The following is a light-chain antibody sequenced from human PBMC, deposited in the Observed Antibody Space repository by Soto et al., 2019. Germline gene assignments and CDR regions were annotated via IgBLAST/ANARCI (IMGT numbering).Light chain of an antibody. V-gene: IGKV3-20*01. CDR2: GAS. CDR1: QSVSSSY. Sequence: DIVLTQSPGTLSLSPGERATLSCRASQSVSSSYLAWYQQKPGQAPRLLFYGASSRATGIPDRFSGSGSGTDFTLTISRLEPEDFAVYYWQQYGGSPPYTFGQGTKLEIK. CDR3: QQYGGSPPYT. J-gene: IGKJ2*01.